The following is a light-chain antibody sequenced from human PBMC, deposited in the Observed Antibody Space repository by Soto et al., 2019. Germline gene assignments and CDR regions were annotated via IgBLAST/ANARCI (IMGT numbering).Light chain of an antibody. Sequence: DIQMTQSPSSLSASVGDRVTITCRASQGISNYLAWYQQIPGKVPKLLISAASTLQSGVPSRFSGSGSGTDFTLTMSSLQPEDVATYYCQKYTNVPAFCGGTKVEIK. CDR3: QKYTNVPA. V-gene: IGKV1-27*01. CDR2: AAS. J-gene: IGKJ4*01. CDR1: QGISNY.